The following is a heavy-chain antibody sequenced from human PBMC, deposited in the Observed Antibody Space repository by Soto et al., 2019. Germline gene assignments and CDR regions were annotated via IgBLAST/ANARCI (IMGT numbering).Heavy chain of an antibody. J-gene: IGHJ5*02. V-gene: IGHV4-59*11. CDR1: GGSISGHH. CDR2: IHHSGTT. Sequence: QVQLQESGPGLVKPSEILSLTCTVSGGSISGHHWSWIRQPPGKGLEWIGYIHHSGTTNYNPALKSRITISADTTKNQFSLKLTSVTAADTAVYYCASYLEGVGGRGSWGQGSLVTVSS. CDR3: ASYLEGVGGRGS. D-gene: IGHD3-10*01.